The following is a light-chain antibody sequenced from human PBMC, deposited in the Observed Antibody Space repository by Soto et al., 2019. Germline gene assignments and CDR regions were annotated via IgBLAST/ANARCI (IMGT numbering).Light chain of an antibody. V-gene: IGKV4-1*01. J-gene: IGKJ5*01. CDR2: WAS. Sequence: IVMTQSPDSLAVSLGERATINCKPSQSVLYSSNNKNYLAWYQQKPGQPPKLLIYWASTRESGVPDRFSGSGSGTDFTLTISSVEPEDFAVYYCQQRSNWPPITFGQGTRLEIK. CDR3: QQRSNWPPIT. CDR1: QSVLYSSNNKNY.